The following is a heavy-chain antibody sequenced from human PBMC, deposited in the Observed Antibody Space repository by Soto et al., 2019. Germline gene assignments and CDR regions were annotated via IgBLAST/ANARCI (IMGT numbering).Heavy chain of an antibody. D-gene: IGHD3-3*01. V-gene: IGHV3-33*01. J-gene: IGHJ3*02. CDR2: IWYDGSNK. Sequence: QVQLVESGGGVVQPGRSLRLSCAASGFTFSSYGMHWVRQAPGKGLEWVAVIWYDGSNKYYADSVKGRFTISRDNSKNPLYLQMNSLRAEDTAVYYCARDWTEGDAFDIWGQGTMVTVSS. CDR1: GFTFSSYG. CDR3: ARDWTEGDAFDI.